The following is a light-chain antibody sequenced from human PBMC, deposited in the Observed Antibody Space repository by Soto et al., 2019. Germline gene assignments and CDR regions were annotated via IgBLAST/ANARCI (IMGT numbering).Light chain of an antibody. Sequence: DIQMTQSPSTLSASVGDRVAITCRASQSISSWLAWYQQIPGKAPKLLIYAASTLESGVPSRFSATVSGTEFSLTITSLQPEDFATYYCQQLFDSPITFGQGTRLEIK. CDR2: AAS. V-gene: IGKV1-5*01. J-gene: IGKJ5*01. CDR3: QQLFDSPIT. CDR1: QSISSW.